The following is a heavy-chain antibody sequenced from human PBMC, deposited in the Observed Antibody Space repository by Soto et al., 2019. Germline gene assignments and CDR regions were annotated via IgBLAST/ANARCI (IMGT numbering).Heavy chain of an antibody. CDR1: GGSISSGTYY. D-gene: IGHD3-22*01. J-gene: IGHJ4*02. V-gene: IGHV4-39*02. Sequence: QLQLQESGPGLVKPSETLSLTCTVSGGSISSGTYYWAWIRQPPGKGLEWIGSIYYSGNTIYNPSLKSRVTTSVDTSKNHFSLKLSSVTAADTAVYYCASRPYXXXLVQWFFDYWGQGILVPVSS. CDR2: IYYSGNT. CDR3: ASRPYXXXLVQWFFDY.